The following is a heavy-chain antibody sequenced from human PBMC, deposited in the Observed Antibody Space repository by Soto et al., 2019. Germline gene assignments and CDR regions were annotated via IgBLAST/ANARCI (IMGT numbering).Heavy chain of an antibody. D-gene: IGHD2-2*01. CDR3: AKSEAEYQLLPIGFDP. CDR1: GFTFSSYA. J-gene: IGHJ5*02. Sequence: GGSLRLSCAASGFTFSSYAMSWVRQAPGKGLEWVSAISGSGGSTYYADSVKGRFTMSRDNSKNTLYLQMNSLRAEDTAVYYCAKSEAEYQLLPIGFDPWGQGTLVTVSS. V-gene: IGHV3-23*01. CDR2: ISGSGGST.